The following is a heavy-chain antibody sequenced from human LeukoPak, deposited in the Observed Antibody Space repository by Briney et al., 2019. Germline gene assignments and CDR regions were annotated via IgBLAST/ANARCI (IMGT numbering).Heavy chain of an antibody. V-gene: IGHV3-11*04. CDR3: ARDPRIAAAGRGNFDY. Sequence: GGSLRLSCAASGFTFSDYYMSWIRQAPGKGLEWVSYISSSGSTIYYADSVKGRFTISRDNAKNSLYLQMNSLRAEDTAVYYCARDPRIAAAGRGNFDYWGQGTLVTVSS. CDR2: ISSSGSTI. CDR1: GFTFSDYY. J-gene: IGHJ4*02. D-gene: IGHD6-13*01.